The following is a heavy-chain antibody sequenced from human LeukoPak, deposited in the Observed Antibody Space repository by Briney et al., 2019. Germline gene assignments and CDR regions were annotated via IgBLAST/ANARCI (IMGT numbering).Heavy chain of an antibody. CDR2: ISYDGSNK. V-gene: IGHV3-30*03. CDR3: ARTYCSGGSCYSGDAFDI. CDR1: GFTFSSYG. D-gene: IGHD2-15*01. Sequence: GGSLRLSCAASGFTFSSYGMHWVRQAPGKGLEWVAVISYDGSNKYYADSVKGRFTISRDNSKNTLYLQMNSLRAEDTAVYYCARTYCSGGSCYSGDAFDIWAKGQWSPSLQ. J-gene: IGHJ3*02.